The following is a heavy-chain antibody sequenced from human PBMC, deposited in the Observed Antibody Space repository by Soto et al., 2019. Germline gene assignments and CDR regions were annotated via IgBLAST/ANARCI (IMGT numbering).Heavy chain of an antibody. D-gene: IGHD3-3*01. CDR1: GYTFTSYY. CDR3: AKVINRFLEWLDDY. J-gene: IGHJ4*02. CDR2: INPSGATT. Sequence: ASVKVSCKASGYTFTSYYIHWVRQAPGQGLEWMGIINPSGATTYYAQKFQGRVIMTRDTSTSTVYMELSSLRSEDTAIYYCAKVINRFLEWLDDYWGQGTLVTVSS. V-gene: IGHV1-46*01.